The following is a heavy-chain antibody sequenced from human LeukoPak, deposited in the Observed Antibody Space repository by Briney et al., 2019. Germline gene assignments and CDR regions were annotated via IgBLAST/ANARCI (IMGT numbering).Heavy chain of an antibody. D-gene: IGHD3-22*01. J-gene: IGHJ4*02. CDR1: GGTFSSHA. V-gene: IGHV1-69*13. Sequence: SVKVSCKASGGTFSSHAISWVRQAPGQGLEWMGGIIPIFGTANYAQKFQGRVTITADESTSTAYMELSSLRSEDTAVYYCARDRQSRVHYYDSSGYPYYFDYWGQGTLVTVSS. CDR3: ARDRQSRVHYYDSSGYPYYFDY. CDR2: IIPIFGTA.